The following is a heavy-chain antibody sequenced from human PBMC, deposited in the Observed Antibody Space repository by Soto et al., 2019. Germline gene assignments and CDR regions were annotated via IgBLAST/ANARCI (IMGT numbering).Heavy chain of an antibody. Sequence: GESLKISCKGSGYSFTSYWIGWVRQMPGKGLEWMGIIYPGDSDTRYSPSFQGQVTISADKSISTAYLQWSSLKASDTAMYYCARHSLAPDGLAYYYYMDVWGKGTTVTVSS. V-gene: IGHV5-51*01. D-gene: IGHD5-12*01. CDR3: ARHSLAPDGLAYYYYMDV. CDR2: IYPGDSDT. CDR1: GYSFTSYW. J-gene: IGHJ6*03.